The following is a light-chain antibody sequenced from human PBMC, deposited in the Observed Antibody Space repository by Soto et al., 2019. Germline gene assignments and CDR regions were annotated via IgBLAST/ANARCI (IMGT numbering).Light chain of an antibody. CDR3: GTWDSSLSAARV. Sequence: QSVLTQPPSVSAAPGQEVTISCSGSSSNIGNNYVSWYQQLPGTAPKLLIYDNNKRPSGIPDRFSGSKSGTSATLGITGLQTGDEADYYCGTWDSSLSAARVFGGGTKVTVL. CDR2: DNN. CDR1: SSNIGNNY. V-gene: IGLV1-51*01. J-gene: IGLJ3*02.